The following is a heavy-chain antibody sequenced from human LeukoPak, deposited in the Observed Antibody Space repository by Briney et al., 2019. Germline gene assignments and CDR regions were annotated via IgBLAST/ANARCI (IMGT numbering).Heavy chain of an antibody. V-gene: IGHV3-7*01. Sequence: GGSLRLSCAASGFTFSSYWMSWVRQAPGKGLEWVANIKQDGSEKYYEDSVRGRFTISRDNAKNSLYLQMNSLRAEDTAVYYCARVIGDSTYMDVWGKGTTVTVSS. D-gene: IGHD6-13*01. CDR3: ARVIGDSTYMDV. CDR2: IKQDGSEK. CDR1: GFTFSSYW. J-gene: IGHJ6*03.